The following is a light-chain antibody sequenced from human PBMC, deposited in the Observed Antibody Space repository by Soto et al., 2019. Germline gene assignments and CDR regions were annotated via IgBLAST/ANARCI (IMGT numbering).Light chain of an antibody. Sequence: QSVLTQPASVSGSPGQSITISCTGSSSDIGGHNYVSWYQHHPGKAPKLMIFDVSSRPSGVSNRFSGSKSGNTASLTISGLQAEDEADDYCGSYATSGTPYVFATGTKLTVL. CDR1: SSDIGGHNY. CDR3: GSYATSGTPYV. CDR2: DVS. V-gene: IGLV2-14*03. J-gene: IGLJ1*01.